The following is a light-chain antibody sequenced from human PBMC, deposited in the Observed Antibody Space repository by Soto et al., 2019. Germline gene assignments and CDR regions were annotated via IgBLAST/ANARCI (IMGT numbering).Light chain of an antibody. J-gene: IGLJ1*01. Sequence: QSVLTQPPSVSAAPGQKVTISCSGSSSNIGNNYVSWYQQLPGTAPKLLIYDNNKRPPGIPDRFSGSKSGTSATLGITGLQTGDEADYYCGTWDSSLSAGFFGTGTKVTVL. CDR2: DNN. V-gene: IGLV1-51*01. CDR1: SSNIGNNY. CDR3: GTWDSSLSAGF.